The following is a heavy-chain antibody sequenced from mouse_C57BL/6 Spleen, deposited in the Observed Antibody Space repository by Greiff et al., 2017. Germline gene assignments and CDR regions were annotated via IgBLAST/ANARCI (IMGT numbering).Heavy chain of an antibody. CDR3: ARGGGSSDSLFAY. J-gene: IGHJ3*01. CDR2: IYPRSGNT. V-gene: IGHV1-81*01. Sequence: VQLQQSGAELARPGASVKLSCKASGYTFTSYGITWVKQRTGQGLEWIGEIYPRSGNTYYNEKFKGKATLTADKSSSTAYMKLRSLTTEDSAVYFCARGGGSSDSLFAYWGQGTLVTVSA. D-gene: IGHD1-1*01. CDR1: GYTFTSYG.